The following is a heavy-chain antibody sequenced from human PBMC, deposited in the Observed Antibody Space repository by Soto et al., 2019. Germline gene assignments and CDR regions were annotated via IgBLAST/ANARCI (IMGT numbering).Heavy chain of an antibody. CDR2: ISSSSSYI. D-gene: IGHD2-2*01. J-gene: IGHJ4*02. CDR3: ARDPGCSSTSCYPHTPYYFDY. V-gene: IGHV3-21*01. Sequence: EVQLVESGGGLVKPGGSLRLSCAASGFTFSSYSMNWVRQAPGKGLEWVSSISSSSSYIYYADSVKGRFTISRDNAKNSLYLQMNSLRAEDTAVYYCARDPGCSSTSCYPHTPYYFDYWGQGTLVTVSS. CDR1: GFTFSSYS.